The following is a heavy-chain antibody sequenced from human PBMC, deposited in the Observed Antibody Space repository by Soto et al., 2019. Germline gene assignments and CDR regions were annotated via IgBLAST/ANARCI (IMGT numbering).Heavy chain of an antibody. CDR1: GFTFSSYS. CDR2: ISSSRNYI. J-gene: IGHJ5*02. V-gene: IGHV3-21*01. CDR3: ARAMVVAASRSYWFDP. D-gene: IGHD2-15*01. Sequence: EVQLVESGGGLVKPGGSLRLSCAASGFTFSSYSMNWVRQAPGKGLEWVSSISSSRNYIYYADSVKGRFTISRDNAKNYLYLRLNSLRGEDTAVYCWARAMVVAASRSYWFDPWGQGNRVSGSS.